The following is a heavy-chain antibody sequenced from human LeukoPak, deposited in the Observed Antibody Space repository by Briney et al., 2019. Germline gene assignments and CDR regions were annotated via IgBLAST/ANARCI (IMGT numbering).Heavy chain of an antibody. V-gene: IGHV5-51*01. CDR2: IYPSDSDT. CDR3: ARCSPHAMVRGVNDYYYMDV. J-gene: IGHJ6*03. D-gene: IGHD3-10*01. CDR1: GYSFTNYW. Sequence: AGESLKISCKGSGYSFTNYWIGWVRQMPGKGLEWMGIIYPSDSDTRYSPSFQGQVTISADKSISTAYLQWSSLKASDTAMYYCARCSPHAMVRGVNDYYYMDVWGKRTTVTVSS.